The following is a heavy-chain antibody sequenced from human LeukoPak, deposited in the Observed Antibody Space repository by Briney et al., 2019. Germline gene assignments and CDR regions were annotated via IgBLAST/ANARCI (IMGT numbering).Heavy chain of an antibody. V-gene: IGHV3-21*04. D-gene: IGHD5-24*01. CDR2: ISSSSSYI. CDR3: AKSGYNRFDY. CDR1: GFTFSSYS. Sequence: GGSLRLSCAASGFTFSSYSMNWVRQAPGKGLEWVSSISSSSSYIYYADSVKGRFTISRDSSKNTLYLQMNSLRAEDTAVYYCAKSGYNRFDYWGQGTLVTVSS. J-gene: IGHJ4*02.